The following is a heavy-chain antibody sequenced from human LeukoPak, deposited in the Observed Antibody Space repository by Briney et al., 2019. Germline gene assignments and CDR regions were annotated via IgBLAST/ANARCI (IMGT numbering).Heavy chain of an antibody. CDR3: ARGQSGYSGYDPRPDVEGDY. J-gene: IGHJ4*02. D-gene: IGHD5-12*01. CDR2: MNPNSGKT. CDR1: GYTFTRYD. Sequence: GASVTVSFKSSGYTFTRYDIHWVRQAAGPGSEWMGWMNPNSGKTGYAQKFKRRLTLARNTSISTADMELRSLRSEDTAVYYCARGQSGYSGYDPRPDVEGDYWGQGTLVTVSS. V-gene: IGHV1-8*01.